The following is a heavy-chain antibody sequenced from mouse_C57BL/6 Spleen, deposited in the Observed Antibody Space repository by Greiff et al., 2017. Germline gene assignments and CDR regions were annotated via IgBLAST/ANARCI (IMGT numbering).Heavy chain of an antibody. CDR3: ARSDYFDY. CDR1: GYAFSSSW. CDR2: IYPGDGDT. J-gene: IGHJ2*01. V-gene: IGHV1-82*01. Sequence: QVQLQQSGPELVKPGASVKISCKASGYAFSSSWMNWVKQRPGKGLEWIGRIYPGDGDTNYNGKFKGKATLTADKYSRTAYMQLSSLTSEDSAVYFCARSDYFDYWGQGTTLTVSS.